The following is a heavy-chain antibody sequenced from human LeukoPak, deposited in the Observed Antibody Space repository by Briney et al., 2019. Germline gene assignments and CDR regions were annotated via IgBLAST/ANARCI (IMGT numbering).Heavy chain of an antibody. V-gene: IGHV3-11*04. CDR3: ARGDCSSTSCYYFDY. CDR1: GFTFSAHY. Sequence: GGSLRLSCAASGFTFSAHYMSWIRQAPGRGLEWVSYISSSGTTIYYADSVKGRFTISRDNAKNSLYLQMNSLRTEDTAVYYCARGDCSSTSCYYFDYWGQGTLVTVSS. D-gene: IGHD2-2*01. J-gene: IGHJ4*02. CDR2: ISSSGTTI.